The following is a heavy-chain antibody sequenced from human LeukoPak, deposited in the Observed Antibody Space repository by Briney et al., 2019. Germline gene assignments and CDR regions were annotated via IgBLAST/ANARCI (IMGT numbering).Heavy chain of an antibody. CDR3: ARTYDSSGYSPDY. CDR2: IIPILGIA. V-gene: IGHV1-69*04. CDR1: GYTFTSYG. Sequence: ASVKVSCKASGYTFTSYGISWVRQAPGQGLEWMGRIIPILGIANYAQKFQGRVTITADKSTSTAYMELSSLRSEDTAVYYCARTYDSSGYSPDYWGQGTLVTVSS. D-gene: IGHD3-22*01. J-gene: IGHJ4*02.